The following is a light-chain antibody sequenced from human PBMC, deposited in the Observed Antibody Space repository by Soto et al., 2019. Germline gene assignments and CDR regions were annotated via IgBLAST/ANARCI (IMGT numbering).Light chain of an antibody. J-gene: IGKJ1*01. CDR3: QQYTGYSRT. Sequence: IQMTQSPSTLSASVGERVTITCRASQSISSRLAWYQLKPGKAPKLLISDASILERGVPSPFSGSGSGTEFTLTISTLQPDDFATYFCQQYTGYSRTLGQGTKV. CDR2: DAS. CDR1: QSISSR. V-gene: IGKV1-5*01.